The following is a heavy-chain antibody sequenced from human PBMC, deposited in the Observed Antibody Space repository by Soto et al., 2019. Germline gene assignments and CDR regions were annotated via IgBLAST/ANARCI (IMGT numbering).Heavy chain of an antibody. D-gene: IGHD3-22*01. CDR2: IYYNGFT. J-gene: IGHJ6*02. CDR1: GDSISSNSFY. CDR3: ARASVHYDNAGNFGLDA. Sequence: PSETLSLTCTVSGDSISSNSFYWGWIRQTPGKGLEWIGSIYYNGFTYYNPSLKSRLTISVDTSKNQFSLKLSSVTAADTAVYYCARASVHYDNAGNFGLDAWGQATTLTVSS. V-gene: IGHV4-39*07.